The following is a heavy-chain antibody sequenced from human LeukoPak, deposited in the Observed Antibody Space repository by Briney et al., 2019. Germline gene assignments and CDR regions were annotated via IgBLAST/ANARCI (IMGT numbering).Heavy chain of an antibody. CDR2: ISGSGGST. CDR1: GFTFSSYA. D-gene: IGHD6-19*01. CDR3: AKDAAGTGDFDY. V-gene: IGHV3-23*01. J-gene: IGHJ4*02. Sequence: PGGSLRLSCAASGFTFSSYAMSWVRQAQGKGLEWVSAISGSGGSTYYADSVKGRFTISRDNAKNSLYLQMNSLRAGDTALYYCAKDAAGTGDFDYWGQGTLVTVSS.